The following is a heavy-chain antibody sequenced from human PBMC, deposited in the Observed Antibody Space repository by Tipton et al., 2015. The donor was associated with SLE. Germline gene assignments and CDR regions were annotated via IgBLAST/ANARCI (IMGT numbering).Heavy chain of an antibody. V-gene: IGHV4-59*01. CDR2: IYYSGST. CDR1: GGSISSYY. Sequence: TLSLTCTVSGGSISSYYWSWIRQPPGKGLEWIGYIYYSGSTNYNPSLKSRVTISVDTSKNQFSLKLSSVTAADTAVHYCARDAQYFQHWGQGTLVTVSS. J-gene: IGHJ1*01. CDR3: ARDAQYFQH.